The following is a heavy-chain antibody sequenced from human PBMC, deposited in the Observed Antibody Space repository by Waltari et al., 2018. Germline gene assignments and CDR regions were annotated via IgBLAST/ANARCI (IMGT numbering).Heavy chain of an antibody. CDR2: FIPIFGTT. J-gene: IGHJ5*02. V-gene: IGHV1-69*15. CDR3: ARGVQPYYYGSGSYSP. CDR1: GGTFHPYT. Sequence: QVQLVQSGAEVKQPGSSVTVSCKASGGTFHPYTIHWMRQAPGQGLEWLGKFIPIFGTTNYAQKFQGRVTITADESTTTAYLELSSLRFEDTAVYYCARGVQPYYYGSGSYSPWGQGTLVTVSS. D-gene: IGHD3-10*01.